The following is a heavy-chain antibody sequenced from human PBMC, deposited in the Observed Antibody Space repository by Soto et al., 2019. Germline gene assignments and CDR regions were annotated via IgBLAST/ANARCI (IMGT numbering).Heavy chain of an antibody. V-gene: IGHV1-69*13. J-gene: IGHJ4*02. CDR1: GGIFSNFV. Sequence: SVKVSCKASGGIFSNFVITWVRQAPGHGLEWMGQIIPVFGTPNYAQMFQGRVTITADESTSTAYMELSSLRSDDTAVYYCASPGYDSSAYFRYGHWRQVPLVPACS. CDR3: ASPGYDSSAYFRYGH. CDR2: IIPVFGTP. D-gene: IGHD3-22*01.